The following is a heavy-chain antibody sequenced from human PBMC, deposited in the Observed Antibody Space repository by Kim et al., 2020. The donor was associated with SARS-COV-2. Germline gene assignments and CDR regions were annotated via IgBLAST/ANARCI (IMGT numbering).Heavy chain of an antibody. V-gene: IGHV4-59*08. CDR3: ARHPPRWLPHIGDWFDP. Sequence: SETLSLTCTVSGGSISSYYWSWIRQPPGKGLEWIGYIYYSGSTNYNPSLKSRVTISVDTSKNQFSLKLSSVTAADTAVYYCARHPPRWLPHIGDWFDPWGQGTLVTVSS. CDR2: IYYSGST. J-gene: IGHJ5*02. D-gene: IGHD5-12*01. CDR1: GGSISSYY.